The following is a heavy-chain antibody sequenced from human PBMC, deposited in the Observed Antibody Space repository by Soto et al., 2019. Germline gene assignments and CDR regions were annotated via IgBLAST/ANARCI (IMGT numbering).Heavy chain of an antibody. D-gene: IGHD6-6*01. CDR3: ARGDPEYSSHDY. V-gene: IGHV1-18*01. Sequence: ASVKLSCKDSGYTFTSYGISWVRQAPGQGLEWMGWISAYNGNTNYAQKLQGRVTMTTDTSTSTAYMELRSLRSDDTAVYYCARGDPEYSSHDYWGQGTLVTVSS. CDR2: ISAYNGNT. J-gene: IGHJ4*02. CDR1: GYTFTSYG.